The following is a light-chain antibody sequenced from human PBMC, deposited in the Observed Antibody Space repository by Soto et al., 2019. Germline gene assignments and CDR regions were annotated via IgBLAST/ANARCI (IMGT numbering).Light chain of an antibody. Sequence: QSALTQPRSVSGSPGQSVTISCTGTSSDVGFYNYVSWYQQHPGKAPRLIIYDVTKRPAGVPDRFSGSKSGNTASLTLSGLQPDDEADYYCCSFAGSYTRVFGGGTKLTVL. CDR3: CSFAGSYTRV. J-gene: IGLJ3*02. CDR1: SSDVGFYNY. CDR2: DVT. V-gene: IGLV2-11*01.